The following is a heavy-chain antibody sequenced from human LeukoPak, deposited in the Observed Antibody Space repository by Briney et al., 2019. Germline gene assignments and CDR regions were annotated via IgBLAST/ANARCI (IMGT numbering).Heavy chain of an antibody. Sequence: PGGSLRLSRSASGSTFSSYAMHWVRPAAGKGREWVAVISFEASNKYHAASVKGRFTISRDNSKDPLLLQINILGAENTACFYWGETRGGKGCAFDIWGQGTMVTVSS. CDR1: GSTFSSYA. J-gene: IGHJ3*02. CDR3: GETRGGKGCAFDI. V-gene: IGHV3-30-3*02. D-gene: IGHD3-16*01. CDR2: ISFEASNK.